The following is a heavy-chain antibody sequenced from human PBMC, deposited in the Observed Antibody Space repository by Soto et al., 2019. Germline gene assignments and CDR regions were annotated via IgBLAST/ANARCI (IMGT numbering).Heavy chain of an antibody. D-gene: IGHD6-13*01. Sequence: SRTLSLTCAISGDSVSSNSAAWNWIRQSPSRGLEWLGRTYYRSKWFNDYAVSMKGRMTISPDTSKNQFSLQLNSVTPEDTAVYYCARAGTAASTSVFFDYWGQGAQVTVSS. CDR1: GDSVSSNSAA. V-gene: IGHV6-1*01. CDR3: ARAGTAASTSVFFDY. J-gene: IGHJ4*02. CDR2: TYYRSKWFN.